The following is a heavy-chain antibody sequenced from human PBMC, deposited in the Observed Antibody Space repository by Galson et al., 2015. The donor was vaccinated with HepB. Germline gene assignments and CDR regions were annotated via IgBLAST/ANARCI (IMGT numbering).Heavy chain of an antibody. J-gene: IGHJ6*03. V-gene: IGHV3-13*01. CDR2: IGTAGDT. CDR1: GFTFSSYD. D-gene: IGHD6-13*01. CDR3: AREYSSSWYNYYYYMDV. Sequence: SLRLSCAASGFTFSSYDMHWVRQATGKGLEWVSAIGTAGDTYYPGSVKGRFTISRENAKNSLYLQMNSLRAGDTAVYYCAREYSSSWYNYYYYMDVWGKGTTVTVSS.